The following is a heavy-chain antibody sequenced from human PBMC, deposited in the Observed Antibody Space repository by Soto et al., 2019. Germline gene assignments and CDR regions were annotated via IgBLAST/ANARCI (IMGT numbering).Heavy chain of an antibody. V-gene: IGHV3-23*01. CDR1: GFSFSDYA. D-gene: IGHD3-22*01. CDR3: AKGPDGSGYYHNWFDS. Sequence: EVHLLESGGALVQPGGSLTLSCAASGFSFSDYAMSWVRQAPGKGLEWVSSISRTGDSTYYADSVKGRFAISRDRSKNXLSLQMNSLRVEATAVYYCAKGPDGSGYYHNWFDSWGQGTLITVSS. J-gene: IGHJ5*01. CDR2: ISRTGDST.